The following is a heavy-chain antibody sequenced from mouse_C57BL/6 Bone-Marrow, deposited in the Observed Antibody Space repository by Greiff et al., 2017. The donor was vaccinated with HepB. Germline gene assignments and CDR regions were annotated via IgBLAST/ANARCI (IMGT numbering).Heavy chain of an antibody. V-gene: IGHV1-81*01. Sequence: VKLVESGAELARPGASVKLSCKASGYTFTSYGISWVKQRTGQGLEWIGEIYPRSGNTYYNEKFKGKATLTADKSSSTAYMELRSLTSEDSAVYFCARGGTVYYFDYWGQGTTLTVSS. J-gene: IGHJ2*01. CDR3: ARGGTVYYFDY. CDR1: GYTFTSYG. CDR2: IYPRSGNT. D-gene: IGHD1-1*01.